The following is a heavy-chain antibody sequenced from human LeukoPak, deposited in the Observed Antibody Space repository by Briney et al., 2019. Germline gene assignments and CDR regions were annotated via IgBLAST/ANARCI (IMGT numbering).Heavy chain of an antibody. Sequence: SETLSLTCTVSGGSISTSNYYWSWIRQPPGKGLEWIGEINHSGSTNYNPSLKSRVTISVDTSKNQFSLKLSSVTAADTAVYYCARGGAYSSGWSSDFYYYYYMDVWGKGTTVTVSS. J-gene: IGHJ6*03. V-gene: IGHV4-39*07. CDR1: GGSISTSNYY. CDR2: INHSGST. D-gene: IGHD6-19*01. CDR3: ARGGAYSSGWSSDFYYYYYMDV.